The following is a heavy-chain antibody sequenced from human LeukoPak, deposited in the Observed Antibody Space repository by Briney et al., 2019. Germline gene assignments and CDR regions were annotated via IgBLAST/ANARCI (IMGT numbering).Heavy chain of an antibody. CDR2: INPNSGGT. CDR3: ARAITMVRGVTTYYYYYGMDV. D-gene: IGHD3-10*01. J-gene: IGHJ6*02. CDR1: GYTFTGYH. Sequence: GASVKVSCEASGYTFTGYHMHWVRQAPGQGHEWMGWINPNSGGTNYAQKFQGRVTMTRDTSISTAYMELSRLRSDDTAVYYCARAITMVRGVTTYYYYYGMDVWGQGTTVTVSS. V-gene: IGHV1-2*02.